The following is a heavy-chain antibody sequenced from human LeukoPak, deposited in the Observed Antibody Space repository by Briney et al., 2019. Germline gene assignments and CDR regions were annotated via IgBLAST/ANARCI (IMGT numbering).Heavy chain of an antibody. V-gene: IGHV4-30-2*01. CDR1: GGSISSGGYS. Sequence: PSETLSLTCAVSGGSISSGGYSWGWIRQPPGKGLEWIGYIYHSGSTYYNPSLKSRVTISVDRSKNQFSLKLSSVTAADTAVYYCASSYDSSGYPFDYWGQGTLVTVSS. CDR3: ASSYDSSGYPFDY. D-gene: IGHD3-22*01. J-gene: IGHJ4*02. CDR2: IYHSGST.